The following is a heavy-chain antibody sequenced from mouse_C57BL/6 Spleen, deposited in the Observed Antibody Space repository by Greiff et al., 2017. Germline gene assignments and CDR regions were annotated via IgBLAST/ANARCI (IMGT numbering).Heavy chain of an antibody. D-gene: IGHD3-3*01. J-gene: IGHJ4*01. CDR3: AREGLGPYYYAMDY. Sequence: QVQLQQSGAELVKPGASVKLSCKASGYTFTSYWMHWVKQRPGQGLEWIGMIHPNSGSTNYNEKFKSKATLTVDKSSSTAYMQLSSLTSEDSAVYYCAREGLGPYYYAMDYWGQGTSVTVSS. CDR2: IHPNSGST. CDR1: GYTFTSYW. V-gene: IGHV1-64*01.